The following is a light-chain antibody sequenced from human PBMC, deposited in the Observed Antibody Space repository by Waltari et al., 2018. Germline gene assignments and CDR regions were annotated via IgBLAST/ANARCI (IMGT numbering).Light chain of an antibody. J-gene: IGLJ2*01. CDR3: QVWDSSSDHVV. CDR2: DDT. V-gene: IGLV3-21*04. CDR1: NIGSKK. Sequence: SFVLTQPPSVSVAPGKTARITCGGNNIGSKKVPWYQQKPGQAPVLVIYDDTDRPSGIPERFSGSNSGNTATLTISGVEAGDEADYYCQVWDSSSDHVVFGGGTKLTVL.